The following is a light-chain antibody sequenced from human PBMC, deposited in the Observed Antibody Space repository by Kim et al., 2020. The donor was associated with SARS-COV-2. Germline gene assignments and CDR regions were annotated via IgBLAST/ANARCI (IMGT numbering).Light chain of an antibody. V-gene: IGLV3-1*01. CDR3: QAWDTTTAI. CDR2: HDN. J-gene: IGLJ2*01. Sequence: SYELTQPPSVPVSPGQTANITCSGDKLGERYVSWYQQKSGQSPVMVIHHDNKRPSGIPERFSGSNSGNTATLTISGTQASDEADFYCQAWDTTTAIFGGGTQLTVL. CDR1: KLGERY.